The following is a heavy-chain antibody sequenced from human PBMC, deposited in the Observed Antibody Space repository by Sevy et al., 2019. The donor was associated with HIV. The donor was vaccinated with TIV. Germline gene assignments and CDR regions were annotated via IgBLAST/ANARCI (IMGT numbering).Heavy chain of an antibody. CDR2: IRYDGSVK. V-gene: IGHV3-30*02. J-gene: IGHJ4*02. D-gene: IGHD6-13*01. CDR3: AKDLAGPGRRYFDY. Sequence: GGSLRLSCTASGFTFRNFGMHWVRQVPGKGLEWVTFIRYDGSVKYYAASVKGRFTISRDDSKNTLYLQMDSLRAEDTAIYYCAKDLAGPGRRYFDYWGQGTLVTVSS. CDR1: GFTFRNFG.